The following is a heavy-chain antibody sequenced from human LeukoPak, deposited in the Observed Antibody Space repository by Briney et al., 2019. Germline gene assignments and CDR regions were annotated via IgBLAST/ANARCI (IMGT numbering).Heavy chain of an antibody. V-gene: IGHV1-8*01. D-gene: IGHD3-22*01. CDR2: MNPISGNT. CDR3: ARPYDSSGYYYVSRSYYFDY. Sequence: ASVKVSCKASGYTFTSYDISWVRQATGQGLEWMGWMNPISGNTGYAQKFQGRVTMTRSTSISTAYMELSSLRSEDTAVYYCARPYDSSGYYYVSRSYYFDYWGQGTLVTVSS. CDR1: GYTFTSYD. J-gene: IGHJ4*02.